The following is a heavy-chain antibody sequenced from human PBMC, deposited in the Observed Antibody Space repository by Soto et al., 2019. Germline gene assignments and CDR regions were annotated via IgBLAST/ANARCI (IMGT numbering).Heavy chain of an antibody. D-gene: IGHD3-10*01. CDR1: GYTFTSYY. CDR2: INPSGGST. Sequence: ASVKVSCKASGYTFTSYYMHWVPQAPGQGLEWMGIINPSGGSTSYAQKFQGRVTMTRDTSTSTVYMELSSLRSEDTAVYYCARVAVAGGSHLVVWWVDPWGQGTLVTVSS. CDR3: ARVAVAGGSHLVVWWVDP. J-gene: IGHJ5*02. V-gene: IGHV1-46*01.